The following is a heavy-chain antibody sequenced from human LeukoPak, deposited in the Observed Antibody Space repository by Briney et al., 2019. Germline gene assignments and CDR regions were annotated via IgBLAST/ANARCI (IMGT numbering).Heavy chain of an antibody. V-gene: IGHV1-2*04. Sequence: ASVKVSCKASGYTFTGYYMHWVRQAPGQGREWMGWINPNSGGTNYAQKFQGWVTMTRDTSISTAYMELSRLRSDDTAVYYCARGGPIVGATTRFDYWGQGTLVTVSS. D-gene: IGHD1-26*01. CDR1: GYTFTGYY. CDR2: INPNSGGT. CDR3: ARGGPIVGATTRFDY. J-gene: IGHJ4*02.